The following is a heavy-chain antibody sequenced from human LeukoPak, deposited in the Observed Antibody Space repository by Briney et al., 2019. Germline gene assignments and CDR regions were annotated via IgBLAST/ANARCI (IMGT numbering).Heavy chain of an antibody. CDR2: ISSSSSYI. CDR1: GFTFSSYS. J-gene: IGHJ4*02. Sequence: GGSLRLSCAASGFTFSSYSMNWVRQAPGKGLEWVSSISSSSSYIYYADSVKDRFTISRDNAKNSLYLQMNSLRAEDTAVYYCARAKPGYIYFDYWGQGTLVTVSS. V-gene: IGHV3-21*01. CDR3: ARAKPGYIYFDY. D-gene: IGHD3-16*02.